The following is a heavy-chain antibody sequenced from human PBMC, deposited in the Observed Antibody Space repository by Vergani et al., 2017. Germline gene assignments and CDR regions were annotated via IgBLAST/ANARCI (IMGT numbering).Heavy chain of an antibody. CDR2: ISWNSGSI. J-gene: IGHJ2*01. V-gene: IGHV3-9*01. CDR3: AKDHYDFWSGYPNLSPFDL. Sequence: EVQLVESGGGLVQPGRSLRLSCAASGFTFDDYAMHWVRQAPGKGLEWVSGISWNSGSIGYADSVKGRFTISRDNAINSLYLQMNSLRAEDTALYYCAKDHYDFWSGYPNLSPFDLWGRGTLVTVSS. D-gene: IGHD3-3*01. CDR1: GFTFDDYA.